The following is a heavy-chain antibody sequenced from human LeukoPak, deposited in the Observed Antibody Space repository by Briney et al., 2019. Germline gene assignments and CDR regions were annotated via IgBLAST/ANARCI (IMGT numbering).Heavy chain of an antibody. Sequence: MGWINAGNGDTKYSQKFQGRVTITWDTSASTVHMELSSLRSEDTAVYYCARNLVGKTDFDYWGQGTLVTVSS. J-gene: IGHJ4*02. CDR3: ARNLVGKTDFDY. D-gene: IGHD6-19*01. V-gene: IGHV1-3*01. CDR2: INAGNGDT.